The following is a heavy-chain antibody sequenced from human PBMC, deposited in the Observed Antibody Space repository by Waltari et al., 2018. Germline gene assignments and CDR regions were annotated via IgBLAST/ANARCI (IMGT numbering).Heavy chain of an antibody. D-gene: IGHD3-22*01. V-gene: IGHV4-38-2*01. CDR3: ARVYYYDSSGYLHDY. CDR2: IYHGGST. CDR1: GYSIISGYY. J-gene: IGHJ4*02. Sequence: QVQLQESGPGLVKPSETLSLTCAVSGYSIISGYYWGWIRQPPGKGLEWIGSIYHGGSTYYTPSLKSRVTISVDTSKNQFSLKLSSVTAADTAVYFCARVYYYDSSGYLHDYWGQGTLVTVSS.